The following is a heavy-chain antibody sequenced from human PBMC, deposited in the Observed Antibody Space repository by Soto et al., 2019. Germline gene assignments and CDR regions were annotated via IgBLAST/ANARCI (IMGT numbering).Heavy chain of an antibody. V-gene: IGHV3-23*01. CDR2: ISANGQGI. CDR3: AKDRNYPRDQFHI. J-gene: IGHJ4*02. D-gene: IGHD1-7*01. CDR1: GFTFNNYA. Sequence: GGSLRLSCAASGFTFNNYAMSWVRQAPGKGLEWVSAISANGQGIYYADSVKGRFIISRDSSKNTVFLHMDSLTAEDTAVYYCAKDRNYPRDQFHIWGQGTLVTVSS.